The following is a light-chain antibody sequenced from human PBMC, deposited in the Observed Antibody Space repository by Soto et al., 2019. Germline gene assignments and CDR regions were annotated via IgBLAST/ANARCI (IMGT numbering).Light chain of an antibody. CDR3: QQRSNWPLP. CDR1: QTISSY. CDR2: DAS. J-gene: IGKJ4*01. Sequence: EIVLTQSPATLSLSPGERATLSCRASQTISSYLAWYQQKPGQAPRLLIYDASNRATGIPARFSGSGSGADFTLTISSLEPEDFAVYYCQQRSNWPLPFGGGTXV. V-gene: IGKV3-11*01.